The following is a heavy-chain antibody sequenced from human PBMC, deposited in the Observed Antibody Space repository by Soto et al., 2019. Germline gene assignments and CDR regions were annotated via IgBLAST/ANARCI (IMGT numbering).Heavy chain of an antibody. D-gene: IGHD1-26*01. CDR1: GGSFSSYA. J-gene: IGHJ5*02. CDR2: IIPSFGTP. Sequence: QVQLVQSGDEVKKPGSSVKVSCKASGGSFSSYAFSWVRQAPGQGLEWMGGIIPSFGTPNYAQRFQGRVTISADESTTRVYMALRRLRSEDTAVYYCARGSSSTVGPTGWFDPWGQGTLVTVSS. V-gene: IGHV1-69*01. CDR3: ARGSSSTVGPTGWFDP.